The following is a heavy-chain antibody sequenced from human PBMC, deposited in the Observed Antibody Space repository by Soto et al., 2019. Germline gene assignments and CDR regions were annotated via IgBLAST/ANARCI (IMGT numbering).Heavy chain of an antibody. Sequence: GGSLRLSCAASGFTFSSYGMHWVRQAPGKGLEWVAVIWYDGSNKYYADSVKGRFTISRDNSKNTLYLQMNSLRAEDTAVYYCARARFAMAGIDYWGQGTLVTVSS. D-gene: IGHD6-19*01. CDR1: GFTFSSYG. CDR2: IWYDGSNK. J-gene: IGHJ4*02. CDR3: ARARFAMAGIDY. V-gene: IGHV3-33*01.